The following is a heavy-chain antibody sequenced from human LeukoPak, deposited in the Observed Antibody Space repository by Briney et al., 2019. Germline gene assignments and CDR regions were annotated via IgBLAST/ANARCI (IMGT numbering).Heavy chain of an antibody. V-gene: IGHV5-51*01. CDR2: IYPDDSNT. CDR3: ARWLVGATSYYFDY. Sequence: GESLKISCKGSGYSFTSYWIGRVRQMPGKGLEWMGIIYPDDSNTKYSPSFQGQVTISADKSISTAYLQWSSLKASDTAMYYCARWLVGATSYYFDYWGQGTLVTVSS. CDR1: GYSFTSYW. D-gene: IGHD1-26*01. J-gene: IGHJ4*02.